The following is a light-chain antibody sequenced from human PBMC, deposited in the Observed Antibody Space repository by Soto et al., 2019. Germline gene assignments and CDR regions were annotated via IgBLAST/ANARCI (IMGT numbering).Light chain of an antibody. Sequence: EVVLTQSPATLSLSPGERATLSCRASQSIATYLAWYQQKPGRAPSLLIFDASNRATGIPARFSGSGSGTDFTLTISSLEHEDFETYYCQQRRRWHPTLGQGTKVDIK. CDR3: QQRRRWHPT. CDR1: QSIATY. CDR2: DAS. J-gene: IGKJ1*01. V-gene: IGKV3D-11*02.